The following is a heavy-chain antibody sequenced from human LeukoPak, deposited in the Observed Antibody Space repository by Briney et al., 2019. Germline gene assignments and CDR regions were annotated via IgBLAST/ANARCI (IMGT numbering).Heavy chain of an antibody. V-gene: IGHV3-23*01. Sequence: GGSLRLSCAASGFTFSSYAMSWVRQAPGKGLEWVSAISGSGGSTYYADSVKGRFTISRDNSKDTLYLQMNSLRAEDTAVYYCAKSYYYDSSGYFDYWGQGTLVTVSS. D-gene: IGHD3-22*01. CDR1: GFTFSSYA. CDR2: ISGSGGST. CDR3: AKSYYYDSSGYFDY. J-gene: IGHJ4*02.